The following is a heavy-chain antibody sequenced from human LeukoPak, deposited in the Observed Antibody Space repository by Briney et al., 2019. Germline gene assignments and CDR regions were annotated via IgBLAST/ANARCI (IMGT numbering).Heavy chain of an antibody. CDR1: GFTFSSYS. Sequence: PGGSLRLSCAASGFTFSSYSMNWVRQAPGRGLEWVSYISSSSSYIYYAGSVKGRFTISRDNAKNSLFLQMNSLRAEDTAVYYCARDSRFLEWLLSRDNWFDPWGQGTLVTVSS. J-gene: IGHJ5*02. CDR2: ISSSSSYI. V-gene: IGHV3-21*01. CDR3: ARDSRFLEWLLSRDNWFDP. D-gene: IGHD3-3*01.